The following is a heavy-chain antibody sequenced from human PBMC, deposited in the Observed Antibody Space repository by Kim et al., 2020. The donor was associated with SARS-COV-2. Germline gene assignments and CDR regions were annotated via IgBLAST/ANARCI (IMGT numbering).Heavy chain of an antibody. CDR2: ISYDGSNK. CDR1: GFTFSSYA. D-gene: IGHD3-3*01. Sequence: GGSLRLSCAASGFTFSSYAMHWVRQAPGKGLEWVAVISYDGSNKYYADSVKGRFTISRDNSKNTLYLQMNSLRAEDTAVYYCARDRFGYDFWSGYMGAHFDYWGQGTLVTVSS. V-gene: IGHV3-30-3*01. CDR3: ARDRFGYDFWSGYMGAHFDY. J-gene: IGHJ4*02.